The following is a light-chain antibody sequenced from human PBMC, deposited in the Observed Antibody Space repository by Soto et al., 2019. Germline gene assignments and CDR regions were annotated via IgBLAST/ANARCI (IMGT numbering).Light chain of an antibody. J-gene: IGLJ2*01. V-gene: IGLV6-57*04. CDR3: QSYDSGFVV. CDR1: SGSLANNY. Sequence: NFMLTQPPSVSESPGKTLSISCTRSSGSLANNYVQWYQQRPGSAPTTVIYENNQRLSGVPDRFSGSTDGSSNSASLTISGLQTEDEADYYCQSYDSGFVVFGGGTKLTVL. CDR2: ENN.